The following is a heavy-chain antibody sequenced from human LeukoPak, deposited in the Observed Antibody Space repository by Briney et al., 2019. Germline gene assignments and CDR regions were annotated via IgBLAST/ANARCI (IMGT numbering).Heavy chain of an antibody. CDR3: ARLDSGRDYFGY. Sequence: PGGSLRLSCAASGFTFSDYYMSWIRQAPGKGLEWVSYISSSSSYTNYADFVKGRFTISRDNAKNSLYLQMNSLRAEDTAVYYCARLDSGRDYFGYWGQGTLVTVSS. J-gene: IGHJ4*02. D-gene: IGHD6-25*01. CDR1: GFTFSDYY. CDR2: ISSSSSYT. V-gene: IGHV3-11*06.